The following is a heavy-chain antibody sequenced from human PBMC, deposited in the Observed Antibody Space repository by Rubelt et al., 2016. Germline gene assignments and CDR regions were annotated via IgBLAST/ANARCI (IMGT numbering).Heavy chain of an antibody. V-gene: IGHV1-2*06. CDR2: INPNSGGT. D-gene: IGHD6-6*01. Sequence: KASGYTFTGYYMHWVRQAPGQGLEWMGRINPNSGGTNYAQKFQGRVTMTRDTSISTAYMALSRLRSDDTAVYYCARARIAARLGYNWFDPWGQGTLVTVSS. CDR1: GYTFTGYY. J-gene: IGHJ5*02. CDR3: ARARIAARLGYNWFDP.